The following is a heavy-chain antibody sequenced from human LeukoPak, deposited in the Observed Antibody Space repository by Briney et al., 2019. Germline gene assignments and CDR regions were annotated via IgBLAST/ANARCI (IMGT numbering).Heavy chain of an antibody. CDR3: ARGPPWYFDL. CDR2: INGDGSST. D-gene: IGHD6-25*01. Sequence: GGSLRLSCAASGFAFSSYWMHWVRQAPGKGLVWVSRINGDGSSTAYADSVKGRFTISRDNAKNTLYLQMNSLTAEDTAVYYCARGPPWYFDLWGRGTLVTVSS. J-gene: IGHJ2*01. CDR1: GFAFSSYW. V-gene: IGHV3-74*01.